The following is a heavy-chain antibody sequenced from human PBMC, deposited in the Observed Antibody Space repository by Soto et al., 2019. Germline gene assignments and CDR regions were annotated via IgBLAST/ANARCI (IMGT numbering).Heavy chain of an antibody. CDR3: SRGRRPSSTGTGAF. J-gene: IGHJ4*02. V-gene: IGHV3-74*01. D-gene: IGHD1-1*01. Sequence: EVQLVESGGGLVQPGGSLRLSCAASGYTFIMYWMHWVRQVPGKGPGWVSRINDDGISTNYADSVKGRFTISRDNAKNTWYLQMKALRVEDRGVYYCSRGRRPSSTGTGAFWGQGTLVTVSS. CDR1: GYTFIMYW. CDR2: INDDGIST.